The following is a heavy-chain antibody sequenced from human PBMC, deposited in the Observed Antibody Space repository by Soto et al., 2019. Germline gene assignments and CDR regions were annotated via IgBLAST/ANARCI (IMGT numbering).Heavy chain of an antibody. CDR3: ARDCSSTSCYPPA. J-gene: IGHJ4*02. D-gene: IGHD2-2*01. Sequence: SVKVSCKASGGTFSCYTISWVRQAPGQGLEWMGRIIPILGIANYAQKFQGRVTITADKSTSTAYMELSSLRSEDTAVYYCARDCSSTSCYPPAWGQGTLVTVSS. V-gene: IGHV1-69*04. CDR1: GGTFSCYT. CDR2: IIPILGIA.